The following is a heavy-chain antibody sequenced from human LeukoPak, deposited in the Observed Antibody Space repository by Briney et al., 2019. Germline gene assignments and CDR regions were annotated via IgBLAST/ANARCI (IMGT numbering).Heavy chain of an antibody. CDR1: GFTFSSYA. Sequence: AGGSLRLSCAASGFTFSSYAMSWVRQAPGKGLEWVSYISSSGSTIYYADSVKGRFTISRDNAKNSLYLQMNSLRAEDTAVYYCARSGYVWGSYRHDYFDYWGQGTLVTVSS. V-gene: IGHV3-48*04. J-gene: IGHJ4*02. D-gene: IGHD3-16*02. CDR3: ARSGYVWGSYRHDYFDY. CDR2: ISSSGSTI.